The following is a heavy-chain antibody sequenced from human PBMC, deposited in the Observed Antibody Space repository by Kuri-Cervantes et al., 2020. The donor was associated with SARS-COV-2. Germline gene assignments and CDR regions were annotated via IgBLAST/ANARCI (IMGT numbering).Heavy chain of an antibody. CDR1: GGSISSSSYY. Sequence: SETLSLTCTVSGGSISSSSYYWGWIRQPPGKGLEWIGSIYYSGSTYYNPSLKSRVTISVDTSKNQFSLKLSSVTAADTAVYYCARGPNNCGGDCYIDYWGQGTLVTVSS. D-gene: IGHD2-21*01. CDR3: ARGPNNCGGDCYIDY. CDR2: IYYSGST. J-gene: IGHJ4*02. V-gene: IGHV4-39*07.